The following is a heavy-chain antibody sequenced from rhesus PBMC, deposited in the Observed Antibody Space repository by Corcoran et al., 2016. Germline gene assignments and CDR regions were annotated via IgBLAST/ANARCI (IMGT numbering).Heavy chain of an antibody. V-gene: IGHV4-143*01. CDR2: VYSMTART. D-gene: IGHD2-39*02. J-gene: IGHJ6*01. CDR1: GASISGYYN. Sequence: QVQLQESGPGLVKPSATLSLTCTVSGASISGYYNWHWFRPSPGQGLEWIGAVYSMTARTNYNPALKSRVTISKDTSKNQFALRLTSVTAADTAVYYCARQGYTDHLGGLDSWGQGVVVTVSS. CDR3: ARQGYTDHLGGLDS.